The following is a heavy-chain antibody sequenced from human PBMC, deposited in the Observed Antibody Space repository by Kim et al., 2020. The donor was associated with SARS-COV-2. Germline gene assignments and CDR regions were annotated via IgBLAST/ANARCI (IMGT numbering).Heavy chain of an antibody. Sequence: IHYADSVKGRFTVSRDNDKNSHYLQMNNLGADDSAVYYCARETVVGPLDYWGQGILVTVSS. CDR3: ARETVVGPLDY. J-gene: IGHJ4*02. CDR2: I. V-gene: IGHV3-11*01. D-gene: IGHD3-10*01.